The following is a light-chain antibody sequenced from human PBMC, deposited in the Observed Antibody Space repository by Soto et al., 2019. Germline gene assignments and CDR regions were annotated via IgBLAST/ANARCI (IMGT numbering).Light chain of an antibody. CDR3: SLYASSNTFM. CDR2: EAT. V-gene: IGLV2-23*02. J-gene: IGLJ3*02. CDR1: SSDIGRYNL. Sequence: QSALTQPASVSGSPGQSITISCTGTSSDIGRYNLVSWYQQHPGKPPKLMIYEATKRPSGVSNPFSGSKSGNTASLTISGLQAEDEADYYCSLYASSNTFMFGRGTKLTVL.